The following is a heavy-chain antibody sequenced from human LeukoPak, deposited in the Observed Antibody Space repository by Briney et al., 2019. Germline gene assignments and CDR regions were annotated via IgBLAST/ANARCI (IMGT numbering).Heavy chain of an antibody. D-gene: IGHD1-14*01. CDR2: IAYDGSRA. V-gene: IGHV3-33*01. Sequence: GGSLRLSCAGSGFTFGGYGMHWFRQTPGMGLEWVAVIAYDGSRAFYADSVKGRFTISRDNSKNTMSVQMDDLRADDTAVYYCTRYNNDHFDYWGQGTLVTVSS. J-gene: IGHJ4*02. CDR1: GFTFGGYG. CDR3: TRYNNDHFDY.